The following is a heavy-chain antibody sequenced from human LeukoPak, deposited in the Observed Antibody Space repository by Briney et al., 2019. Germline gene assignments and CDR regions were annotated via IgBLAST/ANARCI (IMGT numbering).Heavy chain of an antibody. CDR2: IWYDGSNK. CDR3: AKDGGRYYDSSGYAKY. J-gene: IGHJ4*02. CDR1: GVTFSSYG. V-gene: IGHV3-33*06. D-gene: IGHD3-22*01. Sequence: PGGSLRLSCAASGVTFSSYGMHWVRQAPGKGLEWVAVIWYDGSNKYYADSVKGRFTISRDNSKNTLYLQMNSLRAEDTAVYYCAKDGGRYYDSSGYAKYWGQGTLVTVSS.